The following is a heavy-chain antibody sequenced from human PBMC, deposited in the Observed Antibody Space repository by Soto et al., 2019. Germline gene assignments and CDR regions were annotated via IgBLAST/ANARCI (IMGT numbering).Heavy chain of an antibody. CDR3: ARVWGDYIDAFDI. CDR2: MNPNSGNT. D-gene: IGHD4-17*01. V-gene: IGHV1-8*01. J-gene: IGHJ3*02. CDR1: GYTFTSYD. Sequence: GASAKASCKASGYTFTSYDINWVRQSTGQGLEWMGWMNPNSGNTGYAQKFQGRVTMTRNTSISTAYMELSSLRSEDTAVYYCARVWGDYIDAFDIWGQGTMVTVSS.